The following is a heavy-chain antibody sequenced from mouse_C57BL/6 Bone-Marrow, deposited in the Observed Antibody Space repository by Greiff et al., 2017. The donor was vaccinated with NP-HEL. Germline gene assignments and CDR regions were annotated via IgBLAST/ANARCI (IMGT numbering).Heavy chain of an antibody. D-gene: IGHD1-1*01. V-gene: IGHV1-52*01. CDR3: ALITTEVATDYYAMDY. Sequence: QVQLQQPGAELVRPGSSVKLSCKASGYTFTSYWMHWVKQRPIQGLEWIGNIDPSDSETHYNQKFKDKATLTVDKSSSTAYMQLSSLTSEDAAVYYCALITTEVATDYYAMDYWGQGTSVTVSS. CDR1: GYTFTSYW. J-gene: IGHJ4*01. CDR2: IDPSDSET.